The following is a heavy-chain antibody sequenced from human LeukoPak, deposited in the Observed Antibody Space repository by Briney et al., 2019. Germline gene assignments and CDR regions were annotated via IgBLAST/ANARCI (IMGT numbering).Heavy chain of an antibody. CDR2: INSDGSST. CDR3: ARDPDGYNFAFDI. CDR1: GFTFSSYW. V-gene: IGHV3-74*01. J-gene: IGHJ3*02. D-gene: IGHD5-24*01. Sequence: GGSLRLSCAASGFTFSSYWMHWVRQAPGKGLVWVSRINSDGSSTSYAYSVKGRFNIYRDNAKNTLYLQMNSLRAEDTAVYYCARDPDGYNFAFDIWGQGTMVTVSS.